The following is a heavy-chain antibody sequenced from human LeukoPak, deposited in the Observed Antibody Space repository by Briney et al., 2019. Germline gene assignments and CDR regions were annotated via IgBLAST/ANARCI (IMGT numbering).Heavy chain of an antibody. CDR1: RGTFSSYT. Sequence: SVKVSCNPSRGTFSSYTISWVRQAPGHGLEWMGRIIPILGIANYAQKFQGRVTITADKSTSTAYMELSSLRSEDTAVYYCARDPGAGIAVSGRYYGMDVWGQGTTATVSS. D-gene: IGHD6-19*01. CDR3: ARDPGAGIAVSGRYYGMDV. V-gene: IGHV1-69*04. J-gene: IGHJ6*02. CDR2: IIPILGIA.